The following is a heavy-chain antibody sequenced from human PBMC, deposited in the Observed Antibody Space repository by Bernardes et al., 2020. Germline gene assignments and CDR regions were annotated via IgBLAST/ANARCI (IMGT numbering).Heavy chain of an antibody. CDR1: GGTFSSYA. CDR2: IIPILGIA. Sequence: SVKVSCKASGGTFSSYAISWVRQAPGQGLEWMGRIIPILGIATYAQKFQGRVTITADKSTSTAYMELSSLRSEDTAVYYCAQTSIAVAEVYFDYWGQGTLVTGSA. CDR3: AQTSIAVAEVYFDY. J-gene: IGHJ4*02. D-gene: IGHD6-19*01. V-gene: IGHV1-69*04.